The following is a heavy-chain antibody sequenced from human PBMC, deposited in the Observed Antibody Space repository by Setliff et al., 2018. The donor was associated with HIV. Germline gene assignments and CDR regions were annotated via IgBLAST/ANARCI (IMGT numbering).Heavy chain of an antibody. CDR3: TRHSTDPWSLLDY. J-gene: IGHJ4*02. V-gene: IGHV3-73*01. Sequence: GSLRLSCAASGFTFSGSAMHWVRQASGKGLEWVGRIRSKGYGSATAYAASVKGRFTISRDDSKNTAYLQMDSLKTEDTAVYYCTRHSTDPWSLLDYWGQGTLVTVSS. CDR2: IRSKGYGSAT. CDR1: GFTFSGSA. D-gene: IGHD1-1*01.